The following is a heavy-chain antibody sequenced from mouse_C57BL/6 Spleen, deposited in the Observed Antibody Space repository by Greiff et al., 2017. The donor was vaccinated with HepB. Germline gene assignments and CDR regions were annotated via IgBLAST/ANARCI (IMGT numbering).Heavy chain of an antibody. CDR3: ARRFYYGYDRGYYFDY. V-gene: IGHV1-50*01. D-gene: IGHD2-2*01. J-gene: IGHJ2*01. Sequence: QVQLKQPGAELVKPGASVKLSCKASGYTFTSYWMQWVNQRPGQGLEWIGEIDPSDSYTNYNQKFKGKATLTVDTSSSTAYMQLSSLTSEDSAVYYCARRFYYGYDRGYYFDYWGQGTTLTVSS. CDR1: GYTFTSYW. CDR2: IDPSDSYT.